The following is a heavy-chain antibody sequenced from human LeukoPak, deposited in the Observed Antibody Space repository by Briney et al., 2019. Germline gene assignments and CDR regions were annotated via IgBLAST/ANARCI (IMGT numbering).Heavy chain of an antibody. V-gene: IGHV4-30-4*01. Sequence: SQTLSLTCTVSGGSISSGDYYWSWIRQPPGKGLEWIGYIYYSGSTYYNPSLKSRVTILVDTSKNQFSLKLSSVTAADTAVYYCAREANYYDSSGYSRVSFDYWGQGTLVTVSS. CDR2: IYYSGST. J-gene: IGHJ4*02. D-gene: IGHD3-22*01. CDR1: GGSISSGDYY. CDR3: AREANYYDSSGYSRVSFDY.